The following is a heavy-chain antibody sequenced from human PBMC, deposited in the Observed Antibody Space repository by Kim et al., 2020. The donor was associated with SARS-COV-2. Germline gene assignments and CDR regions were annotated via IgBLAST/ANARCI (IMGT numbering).Heavy chain of an antibody. CDR2: INHSGST. J-gene: IGHJ5*02. V-gene: IGHV4-34*01. Sequence: SETLSLTCAVYGVSFSGYYWSWIRQAPGKGLEWIGEINHSGSTNYNPSLKSRGTISVDTSKNQFSLKLSSVTAADTAVYYCARGRRVGIAAAGRGWFDPWGQGTLVTVSS. D-gene: IGHD6-13*01. CDR1: GVSFSGYY. CDR3: ARGRRVGIAAAGRGWFDP.